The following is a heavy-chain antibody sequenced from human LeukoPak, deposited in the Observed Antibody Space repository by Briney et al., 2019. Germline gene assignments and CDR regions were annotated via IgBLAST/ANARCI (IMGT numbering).Heavy chain of an antibody. V-gene: IGHV1-3*01. CDR3: ARHERDFDY. J-gene: IGHJ4*02. D-gene: IGHD1-1*01. CDR1: GYTFINYV. Sequence: ASVKVSCKASGYTFINYVIHWVRQAPGQRPEWMGWINAGNSDTKYSQKFQGRASISRDTSASTVHMELSSLRSEDTAVYYCARHERDFDYWGQGTLVTVSS. CDR2: INAGNSDT.